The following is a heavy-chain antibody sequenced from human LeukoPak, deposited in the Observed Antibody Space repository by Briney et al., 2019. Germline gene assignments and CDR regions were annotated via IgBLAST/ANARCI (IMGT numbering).Heavy chain of an antibody. CDR2: INSDGST. CDR3: AKDYGDYEPGEAFDI. Sequence: GASLRLSCAASGFTFSSYAMSWVRQAPGKGLEWVSTINSDGSTYYADSVKGRSTISRDNSKNTLYLQMNSLRAEDTAVYYCAKDYGDYEPGEAFDIWGQGTMVTVSS. CDR1: GFTFSSYA. V-gene: IGHV3-23*01. D-gene: IGHD4-17*01. J-gene: IGHJ3*02.